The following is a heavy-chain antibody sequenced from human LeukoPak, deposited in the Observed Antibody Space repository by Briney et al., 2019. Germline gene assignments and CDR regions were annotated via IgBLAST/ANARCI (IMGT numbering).Heavy chain of an antibody. V-gene: IGHV1-8*01. J-gene: IGHJ5*02. CDR2: XXXNSGNT. D-gene: IGHD2-2*01. Sequence: ASVKVSCKTSGYTFTNYDINWVRQATGQGLEWXXXXXXNSGNTGYAQKFQGRVTMTRNTSISTAYMELSSLRSEDTAVYYCARPHCSSTDCHPPEWFDPWGQGTLVTVSS. CDR3: ARPHCSSTDCHPPEWFDP. CDR1: GYTFTNYD.